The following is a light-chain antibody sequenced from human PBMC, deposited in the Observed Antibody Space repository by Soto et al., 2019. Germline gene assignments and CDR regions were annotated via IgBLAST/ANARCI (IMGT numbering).Light chain of an antibody. Sequence: EIVLTQFPGTLSLSPGERATLSCRASQSVSSSYLAWYQQKPGQAPRLLIYGASNRATDIPDRFSGSGSGTDVTLTISRLEPEDFAVYYCQQYYSSSYTFGQGTKLEIK. J-gene: IGKJ2*01. CDR3: QQYYSSSYT. CDR1: QSVSSSY. V-gene: IGKV3-20*01. CDR2: GAS.